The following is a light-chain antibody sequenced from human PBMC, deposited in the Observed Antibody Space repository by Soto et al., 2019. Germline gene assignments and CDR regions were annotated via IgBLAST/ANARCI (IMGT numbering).Light chain of an antibody. V-gene: IGLV2-23*01. CDR1: SSDAGSYNL. J-gene: IGLJ2*01. Sequence: QSALTQPASVSGSPGQSITISCTGTSSDAGSYNLVSWYQQHPGKAPKLMIYEGSKRPSGVSNRFSGSKSGNTAYLTISGLQAADEAEYYCCSYAGSSTLVFGGGTKVTVL. CDR2: EGS. CDR3: CSYAGSSTLV.